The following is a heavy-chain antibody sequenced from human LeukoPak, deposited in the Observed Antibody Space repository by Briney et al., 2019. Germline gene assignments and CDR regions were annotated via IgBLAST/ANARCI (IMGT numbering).Heavy chain of an antibody. CDR2: MNPNSGNT. D-gene: IGHD3-3*01. V-gene: IGHV1-8*01. Sequence: EASVKVSCKASGYTFTSYDINWGRQATGQGLEWMGWMNPNSGNTGYAQKFQGRVTMTRNTSISTAYMELSSLRSEDTAVYYCARGGGDYDFWSGYYYFDYWGQGTLVTVSS. CDR3: ARGGGDYDFWSGYYYFDY. J-gene: IGHJ4*02. CDR1: GYTFTSYD.